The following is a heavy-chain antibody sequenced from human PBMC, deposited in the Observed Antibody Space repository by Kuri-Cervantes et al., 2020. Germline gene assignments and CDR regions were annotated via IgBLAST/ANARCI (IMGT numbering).Heavy chain of an antibody. Sequence: GGSLRLSCKASGYTFTSSGIIWVRQAPGQGLEWMGWISGYNGNTNYAQRLQGRVSMTTDTSTSTAYMELRSLRSEDTAVYYCARDAVTMDGAWFDPWGQGTLVTVSS. V-gene: IGHV1-18*01. CDR2: ISGYNGNT. CDR1: GYTFTSSG. CDR3: ARDAVTMDGAWFDP. J-gene: IGHJ5*02. D-gene: IGHD3-10*01.